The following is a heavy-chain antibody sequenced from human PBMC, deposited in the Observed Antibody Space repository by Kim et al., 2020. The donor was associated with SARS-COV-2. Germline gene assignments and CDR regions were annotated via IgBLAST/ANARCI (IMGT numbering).Heavy chain of an antibody. D-gene: IGHD6-13*01. V-gene: IGHV3-15*01. Sequence: GGSLRLSCAASGFTFSNAWMSWVRQAPGKGLEWVGRIKSKTDGGTTDYAAPVKGRFTISRDDSKNTLYLQMNSLKTEDTAVYYCTTELGRAAAQDSDYYYYGMDVWGQGTTVTVSS. J-gene: IGHJ6*02. CDR2: IKSKTDGGTT. CDR1: GFTFSNAW. CDR3: TTELGRAAAQDSDYYYYGMDV.